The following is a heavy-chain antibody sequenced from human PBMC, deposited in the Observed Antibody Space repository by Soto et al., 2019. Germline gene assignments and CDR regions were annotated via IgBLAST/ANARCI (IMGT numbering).Heavy chain of an antibody. CDR3: ARDGAGPGWFDP. V-gene: IGHV3-21*01. D-gene: IGHD6-19*01. CDR1: GFTFRNYA. CDR2: ITISSSYI. J-gene: IGHJ5*02. Sequence: EVQLVESGGGLVKPGGSLRLSCAASGFTFRNYAMNWVRQAPGKGLEWVSSITISSSYIHYADSVKGRFTSSRDNAKNALYLQMNSLRVEDTAVYYCARDGAGPGWFDPWGQGTLVTVSS.